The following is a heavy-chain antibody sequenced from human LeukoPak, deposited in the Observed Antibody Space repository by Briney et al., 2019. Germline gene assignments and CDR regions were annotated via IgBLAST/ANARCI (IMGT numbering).Heavy chain of an antibody. D-gene: IGHD5-18*01. CDR2: IYSGGST. J-gene: IGHJ4*02. Sequence: PGGSLRLSCAASGFTVSSNYMSWVCQAPGKGLEWVSVIYSGGSTYYADSVKGRFTISRDNSKNTLYLQMNSLRAEDTAVYYCATLTGYSYGPGYFDYWGQGTLVTVSS. CDR3: ATLTGYSYGPGYFDY. V-gene: IGHV3-53*01. CDR1: GFTVSSNY.